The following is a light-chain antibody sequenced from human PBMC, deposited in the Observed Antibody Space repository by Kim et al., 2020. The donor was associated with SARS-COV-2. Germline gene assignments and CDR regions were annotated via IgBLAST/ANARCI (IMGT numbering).Light chain of an antibody. V-gene: IGKV1-16*02. CDR3: QQYHSYPVT. J-gene: IGKJ5*01. CDR2: AAS. Sequence: ASVGDRVTITCRASQDIKNNLVWFQQKPGKAPKSLIYAASNLQSGVPSKFSGSGSGTDFTLTISSLQPEDFATYYCQQYHSYPVTFGQGTRLEIK. CDR1: QDIKNN.